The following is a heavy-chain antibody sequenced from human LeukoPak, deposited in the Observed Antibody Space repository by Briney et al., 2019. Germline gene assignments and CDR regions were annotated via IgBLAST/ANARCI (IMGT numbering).Heavy chain of an antibody. CDR1: GFTFSSYW. CDR2: INSDGSGT. Sequence: GGSLRLSCAASGFTFSSYWMHWVRQAPGKGLVWVSRINSDGSGTSYADSVKGRFTISRDNAKNTLYLQMNSLRAEDTAVYYCARAKMATIDGLDYWGQGTLVTVSS. D-gene: IGHD5-24*01. CDR3: ARAKMATIDGLDY. V-gene: IGHV3-74*01. J-gene: IGHJ4*02.